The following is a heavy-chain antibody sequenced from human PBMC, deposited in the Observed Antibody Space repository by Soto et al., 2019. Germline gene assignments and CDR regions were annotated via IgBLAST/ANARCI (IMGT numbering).Heavy chain of an antibody. CDR3: AKDGLNPYDSSGC. J-gene: IGHJ4*02. Sequence: GGSLRLSCAASGFTFSSYAMSWVRQAPGKGLEWVSAIGGSGGSTYYADSVKGRFTISRDNSKNTLYLQMNSLRAEDTAVYYCAKDGLNPYDSSGCWGQGTLVTVSS. CDR1: GFTFSSYA. CDR2: IGGSGGST. D-gene: IGHD3-22*01. V-gene: IGHV3-23*01.